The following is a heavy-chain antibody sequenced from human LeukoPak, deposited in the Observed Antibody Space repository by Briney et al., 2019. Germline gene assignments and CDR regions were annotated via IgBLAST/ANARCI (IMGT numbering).Heavy chain of an antibody. Sequence: SETLSLTCTVSGYSISSYYWSWIRQPPGKGLEWIGYIYYSGSTNYNPSLKSRVTISVDTSKNQFSLKLSSVTAADTAVYYCARGSLLDPWGQGTLVIVSS. CDR2: IYYSGST. D-gene: IGHD5/OR15-5a*01. V-gene: IGHV4-59*12. CDR1: GYSISSYY. CDR3: ARGSLLDP. J-gene: IGHJ5*02.